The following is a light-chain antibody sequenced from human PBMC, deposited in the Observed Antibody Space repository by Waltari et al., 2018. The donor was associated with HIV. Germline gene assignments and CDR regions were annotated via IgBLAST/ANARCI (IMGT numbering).Light chain of an antibody. CDR3: ATWDDSLNAWV. J-gene: IGLJ3*02. V-gene: IGLV1-44*01. CDR2: SNT. Sequence: QSVLTQPPSASGTPGQRVTISCSGRSSNIGSNTVNWYQLLPGTAPKLLIYSNTPRPSGVPDRFAGSKSGPSASLAISGLQSEDEADYYCATWDDSLNAWVFGGGTKLTVL. CDR1: SSNIGSNT.